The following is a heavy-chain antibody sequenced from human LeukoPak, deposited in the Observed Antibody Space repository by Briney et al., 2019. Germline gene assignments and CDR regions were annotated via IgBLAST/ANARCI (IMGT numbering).Heavy chain of an antibody. CDR2: ISAYNGNT. CDR3: ARGPYYYGSGGYCYFDY. CDR1: GYTFTSYG. Sequence: GASVTVSCKASGYTFTSYGISWVRQAPGQGLEWMGWISAYNGNTNYAQKLQGRVTMTTDTSTSTAYMELRSLRSDDTAVYYCARGPYYYGSGGYCYFDYWGQGTLVTVSS. V-gene: IGHV1-18*01. D-gene: IGHD3-10*01. J-gene: IGHJ4*02.